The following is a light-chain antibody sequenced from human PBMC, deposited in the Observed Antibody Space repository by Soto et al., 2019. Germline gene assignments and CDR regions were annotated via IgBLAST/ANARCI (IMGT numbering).Light chain of an antibody. J-gene: IGLJ2*01. CDR1: SSDVGGYNY. Sequence: HSALTQPASVSGSPGQSITISCTGTSSDVGGYNYVSWYQQHPGKAPKIMIYDVSNRPSGVSNRFSGSKSGNTASLTISGLQADDEADYYCSSYTSSSTLVFGGGTKLTVL. V-gene: IGLV2-14*01. CDR3: SSYTSSSTLV. CDR2: DVS.